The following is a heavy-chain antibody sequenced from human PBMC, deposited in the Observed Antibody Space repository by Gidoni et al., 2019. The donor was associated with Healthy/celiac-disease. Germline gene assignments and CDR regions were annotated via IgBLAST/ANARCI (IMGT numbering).Heavy chain of an antibody. J-gene: IGHJ6*02. CDR1: GGSISSSNW. D-gene: IGHD4-4*01. Sequence: QVQLQESGPGLVKPSGTLSLTCAVSGGSISSSNWWSWVRQPPGKGLEWIGESYHSGSTNYNPSLKSRVTIAVDKSKNQFSLKLSSVTAADTAVYYCARALLTVTTPYYYYYGMDVWGQGTTVTVSS. CDR2: SYHSGST. CDR3: ARALLTVTTPYYYYYGMDV. V-gene: IGHV4-4*02.